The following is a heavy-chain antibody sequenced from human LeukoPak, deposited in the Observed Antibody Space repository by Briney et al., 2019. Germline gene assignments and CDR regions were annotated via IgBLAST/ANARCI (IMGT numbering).Heavy chain of an antibody. D-gene: IGHD3-22*01. Sequence: GGSLRLSCAASGCTFSSYWMTWVRQAPGKGLEWVANIKQDGSAKYYVDSLRGRFSISRDNVKNSLFLQMNSLSDDDTAVYYCARCPYDSTGYYSVPSHLDYWGQGTLVTVSS. J-gene: IGHJ4*02. V-gene: IGHV3-7*01. CDR2: IKQDGSAK. CDR1: GCTFSSYW. CDR3: ARCPYDSTGYYSVPSHLDY.